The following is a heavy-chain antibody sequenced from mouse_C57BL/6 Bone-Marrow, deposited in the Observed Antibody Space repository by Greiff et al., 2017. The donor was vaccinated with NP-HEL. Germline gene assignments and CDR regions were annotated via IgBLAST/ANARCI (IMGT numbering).Heavy chain of an antibody. J-gene: IGHJ1*03. V-gene: IGHV5-4*03. CDR2: ISDGGSYT. Sequence: EVKLVESGGGLVKPGGSLKLSCAASGFTFSSYAMSWVRQTPEKRLEWVATISDGGSYTYYPDNVTGRFTISRENAKNNLYLQMSHLKSEDTAMYYCARGLPSWYFDVWGTGTTVTVSS. CDR1: GFTFSSYA. CDR3: ARGLPSWYFDV.